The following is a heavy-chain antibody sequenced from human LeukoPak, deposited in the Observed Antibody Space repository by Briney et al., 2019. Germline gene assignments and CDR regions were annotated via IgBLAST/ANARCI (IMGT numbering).Heavy chain of an antibody. CDR3: ARAAYYYDSSGYFSPLDY. CDR1: GFTFSSYG. J-gene: IGHJ4*02. CDR2: ISGSGGST. V-gene: IGHV3-23*01. Sequence: PGGSLRLSCAASGFTFSSYGMSWVRQAPGKGLEWVSAISGSGGSTYYADSVKGRFTISRDNSKNTLYLQMNSLRAEDTAVYYCARAAYYYDSSGYFSPLDYWGQGTLVTVSS. D-gene: IGHD3-22*01.